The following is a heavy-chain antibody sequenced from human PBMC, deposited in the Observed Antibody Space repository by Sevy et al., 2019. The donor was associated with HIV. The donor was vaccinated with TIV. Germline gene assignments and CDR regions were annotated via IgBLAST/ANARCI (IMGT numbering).Heavy chain of an antibody. V-gene: IGHV3-21*06. CDR3: ARDRDYYGSGTFDA. CDR1: GFTFSYYA. J-gene: IGHJ6*02. CDR2: ISSGSSYI. D-gene: IGHD3-10*01. Sequence: GGSLRLSCAASGFTFSYYAMNWVRQAPGKGLEWVSYISSGSSYISYTHSVKGRFTISRDNAKNSLYLQMNSLRPEDTAMYFCARDRDYYGSGTFDAWGQGTTVTVSS.